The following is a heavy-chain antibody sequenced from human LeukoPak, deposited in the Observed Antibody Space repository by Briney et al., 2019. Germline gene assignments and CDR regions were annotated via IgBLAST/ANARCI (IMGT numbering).Heavy chain of an antibody. CDR3: ARGRPIVWVEPATVHGY. CDR2: INPNSGAT. Sequence: ASVKVSCKASGYTFTGYYIHWVRQAPGQGLEWMGWINPNSGATNYAEKFQDRVTMTLDTSITTAYMEIRRLTSDDTALYYCARGRPIVWVEPATVHGYWGQGILVTVSS. J-gene: IGHJ4*02. V-gene: IGHV1-2*02. D-gene: IGHD5-18*01. CDR1: GYTFTGYY.